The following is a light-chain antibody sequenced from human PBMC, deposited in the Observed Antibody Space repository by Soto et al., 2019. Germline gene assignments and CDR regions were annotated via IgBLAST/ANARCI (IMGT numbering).Light chain of an antibody. Sequence: EIVMTQSPATLSVSPGERATPSCRASQSVSNALAWYQQKPGQAPRLLIYGAFTRATGIPARFSGSGSGTEFTLTINSLQSEDFAVYYCQQYDNSPRLPFAGGTKVDIK. CDR3: QQYDNSPRLP. CDR2: GAF. V-gene: IGKV3-15*01. CDR1: QSVSNA. J-gene: IGKJ4*01.